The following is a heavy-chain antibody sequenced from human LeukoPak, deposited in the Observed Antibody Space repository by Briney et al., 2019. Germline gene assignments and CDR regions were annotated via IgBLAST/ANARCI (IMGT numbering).Heavy chain of an antibody. CDR2: INYSGTT. J-gene: IGHJ4*02. CDR1: GASISRGGFF. V-gene: IGHV4-31*03. Sequence: SQTLSLTCTVSGASISRGGFFWSWVRQHPGKALEWIGYINYSGTTFRNPSLQSRVSVSVDPSKNQFSLNVTSMTVADTAVYFCAKDQSGGLDYWGQGVLVTVSS. CDR3: AKDQSGGLDY. D-gene: IGHD3-10*01.